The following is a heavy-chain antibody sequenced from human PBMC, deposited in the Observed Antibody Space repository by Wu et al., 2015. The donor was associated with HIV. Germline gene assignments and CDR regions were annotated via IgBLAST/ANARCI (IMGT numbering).Heavy chain of an antibody. V-gene: IGHV1-69*01. D-gene: IGHD3-3*01. CDR3: ARDLGHITIFGVAAGWFDP. CDR2: IIPIFGTS. J-gene: IGHJ5*02. Sequence: QVQLVQSGAEVKKPGSSVKVSCKASGGTFSNYAISWVRQAPGQGLEWMGEIIPIFGTSNYAQKFQGRVTITADESTSTAYMELSSLRSEDTAIYYCARDLGHITIFGVAAGWFDPWGDGNPGHRLL. CDR1: GGTFSNYA.